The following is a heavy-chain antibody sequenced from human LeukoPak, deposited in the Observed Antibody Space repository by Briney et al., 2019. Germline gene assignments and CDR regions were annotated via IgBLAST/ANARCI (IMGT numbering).Heavy chain of an antibody. CDR2: MNPNSGNT. Sequence: ASVKASCKASGYTFTSYDINWVRQATGQGLEWMGFMNPNSGNTVYAQKFQGRVTMTRDTSISTAYMELSSLRSEDTALYYCARVPRESGAYWGQGTLVTVSS. CDR3: ARVPRESGAY. J-gene: IGHJ4*02. CDR1: GYTFTSYD. V-gene: IGHV1-8*01. D-gene: IGHD3-10*01.